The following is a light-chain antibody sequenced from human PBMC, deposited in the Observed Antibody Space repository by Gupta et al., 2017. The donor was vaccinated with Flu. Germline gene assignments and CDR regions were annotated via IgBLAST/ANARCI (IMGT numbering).Light chain of an antibody. J-gene: IGLJ3*02. CDR2: ETR. CDR1: SSNIGNNH. V-gene: IGLV1-51*02. CDR3: GAWDSSLTQGL. Sequence: QSVLTQPPPLSAAPGQKVTISCPGSSSNIGNNHVSWYQQFPGTAPKLLIYETRVRPSGVPDRFSGSKSGTSATLDINGLQSGDEADYYCGAWDSSLTQGLFGGGTKMTV.